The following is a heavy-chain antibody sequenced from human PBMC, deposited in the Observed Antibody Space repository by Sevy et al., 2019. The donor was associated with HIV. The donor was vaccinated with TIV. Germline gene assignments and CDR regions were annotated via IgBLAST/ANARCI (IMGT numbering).Heavy chain of an antibody. CDR2: IIPIFGTA. J-gene: IGHJ5*02. CDR1: GGTFSSYA. V-gene: IGHV1-69*13. D-gene: IGHD6-13*01. Sequence: ASVKVSCKASGGTFSSYAISWVRQAPGQGLEWMGGIIPIFGTANYAQKFQGRVTITADESTSTAYMELSSLRSEDTAVYYCAGEVYSSSPTPPDPPFDPWGQGTLVTVSS. CDR3: AGEVYSSSPTPPDPPFDP.